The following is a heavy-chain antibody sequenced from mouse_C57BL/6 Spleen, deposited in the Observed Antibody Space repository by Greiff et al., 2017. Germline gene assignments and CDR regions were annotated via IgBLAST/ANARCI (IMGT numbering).Heavy chain of an antibody. J-gene: IGHJ1*03. CDR2: INYDGSST. D-gene: IGHD4-1*01. CDR1: GFTFSDYS. Sequence: EVMLVESEGGLVQPGSSMKLSCTASGFTFSDYSMAWVRQVPEKGLEWVANINYDGSSTYYLDSLKSRFIFSRDNAENILYLQMSSLKSEDTATYYCARDSNWESYWYFDVWGTGTTVTVSS. CDR3: ARDSNWESYWYFDV. V-gene: IGHV5-16*01.